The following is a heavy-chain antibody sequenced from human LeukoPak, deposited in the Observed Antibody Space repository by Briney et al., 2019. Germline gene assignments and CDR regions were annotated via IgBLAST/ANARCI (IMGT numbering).Heavy chain of an antibody. Sequence: SQTLSLTCAISGDSVSSNSAAWDWIRQSPSRGLEWLGRTYYRSKLYNAYTLSVRSRITINPDTSKNQFSLQLNSVTPEDTAVYFCARGSGWLDYWGQGTLVTVSS. CDR3: ARGSGWLDY. CDR1: GDSVSSNSAA. CDR2: TYYRSKLYN. J-gene: IGHJ4*02. D-gene: IGHD6-19*01. V-gene: IGHV6-1*01.